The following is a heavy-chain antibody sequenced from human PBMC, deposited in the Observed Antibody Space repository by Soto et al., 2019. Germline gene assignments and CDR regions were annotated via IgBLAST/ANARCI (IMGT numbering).Heavy chain of an antibody. V-gene: IGHV1-46*03. J-gene: IGHJ4*02. D-gene: IGHD1-26*01. CDR2: INPSIGTT. Sequence: QVQLVQSGAEVKKPGASVKVSCKASGYTFTSQNMHWVRQAPGQGLEWMGVINPSIGTTTYAQRFQGLVTMTRDTSTSTVNMHVSSLRSEDTAVYYCASTLGARFDYWGQGTLVTVSS. CDR1: GYTFTSQN. CDR3: ASTLGARFDY.